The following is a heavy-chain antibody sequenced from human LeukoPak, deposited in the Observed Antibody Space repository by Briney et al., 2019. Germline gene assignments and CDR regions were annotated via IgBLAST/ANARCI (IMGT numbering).Heavy chain of an antibody. CDR3: AKERYSSSSLFAVTPFDY. CDR1: GFTFSSYW. CDR2: IKQDGSEK. V-gene: IGHV3-7*01. D-gene: IGHD6-13*01. J-gene: IGHJ4*02. Sequence: GGSLRLSCAASGFTFSSYWMSWVRQAPGKGVEWVANIKQDGSEKYYVDSVKGRFTISRDNAKNSLYLQMNSLRAEDTAVYYCAKERYSSSSLFAVTPFDYWGQGTQITVSS.